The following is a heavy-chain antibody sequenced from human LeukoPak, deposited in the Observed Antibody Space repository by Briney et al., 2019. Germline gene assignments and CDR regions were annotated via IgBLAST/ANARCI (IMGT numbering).Heavy chain of an antibody. Sequence: ASVKVSCKASGYTFTSYAMNWVRQAPGQGLEWMGWINTNTGNPTYAQGFTGRFVFSLDTSVSTAYLQISSLKAEDTAVYYCASQPSRTYYYYGMDVWGQGTTVTVSS. CDR2: INTNTGNP. V-gene: IGHV7-4-1*02. CDR1: GYTFTSYA. J-gene: IGHJ6*02. D-gene: IGHD3/OR15-3a*01. CDR3: ASQPSRTYYYYGMDV.